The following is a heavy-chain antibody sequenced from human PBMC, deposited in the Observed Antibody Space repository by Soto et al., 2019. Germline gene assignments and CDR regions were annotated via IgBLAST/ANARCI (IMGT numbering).Heavy chain of an antibody. Sequence: GGSLRLSCAASGFTFSSYGMHWVRQAPGKGLEWVAVIWYDGSNKYYADSVKGRFTISRDNSKNTLYLQMNSLRAEDTAVYYCARERGIEYSSSSAPYYYYYYGMDVWGQGTTVTVSS. CDR1: GFTFSSYG. CDR3: ARERGIEYSSSSAPYYYYYYGMDV. V-gene: IGHV3-33*01. CDR2: IWYDGSNK. J-gene: IGHJ6*02. D-gene: IGHD6-6*01.